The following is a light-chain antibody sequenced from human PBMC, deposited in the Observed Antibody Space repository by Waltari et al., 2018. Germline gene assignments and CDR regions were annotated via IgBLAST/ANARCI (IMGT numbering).Light chain of an antibody. CDR1: QRVGTN. J-gene: IGKJ1*01. Sequence: EIVLTQSPATLSVSPGDRVTLSCRASQRVGTNLALYQHSPGRAPRLLVYRASTRASYIPARFSASGSGTEFTLSISTLQSEDSAVFYCQQYNDWPRTFGQGTKVEIK. CDR2: RAS. V-gene: IGKV3D-15*01. CDR3: QQYNDWPRT.